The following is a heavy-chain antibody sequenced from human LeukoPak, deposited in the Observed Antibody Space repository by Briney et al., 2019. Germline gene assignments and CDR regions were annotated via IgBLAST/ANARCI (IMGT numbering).Heavy chain of an antibody. CDR1: GFTFSSYN. CDR3: ARELIVVVPAAET. Sequence: GGSLRLSCAASGFTFSSYNMNWVRQAPGKGLERVSYISSSGSTIYYADSVKGRFTISRDNAKNSLYLQMNSLRAEDTAVYYCARELIVVVPAAETWGQGTLVTVSS. D-gene: IGHD2-2*01. CDR2: ISSSGSTI. J-gene: IGHJ5*02. V-gene: IGHV3-48*04.